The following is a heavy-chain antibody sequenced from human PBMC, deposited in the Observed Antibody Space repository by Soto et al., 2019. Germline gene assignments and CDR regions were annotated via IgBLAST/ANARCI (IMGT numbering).Heavy chain of an antibody. D-gene: IGHD2-15*01. CDR3: ARGSRYCSGGSCYHD. J-gene: IGHJ4*02. CDR1: GFTVSSNY. V-gene: IGHV3-66*01. CDR2: IYSGGST. Sequence: EVQLVESGGGLVQPGRSLRLSCAASGFTVSSNYMSWVRQAPGKGLEWVSVIYSGGSTYYADSVKGRFTISRDNSKNTLYLQMNSLRAEDTAVYYCARGSRYCSGGSCYHDWGQGTLVTVSS.